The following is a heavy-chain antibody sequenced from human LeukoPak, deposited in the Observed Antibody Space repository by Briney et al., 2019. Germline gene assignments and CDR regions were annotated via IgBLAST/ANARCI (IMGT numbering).Heavy chain of an antibody. CDR3: AKDSRTYCSGGSCYHDY. J-gene: IGHJ4*02. CDR1: GFTFSSDA. D-gene: IGHD2-15*01. CDR2: ISGSGGST. V-gene: IGHV3-23*01. Sequence: GGSLRLSCAASGFTFSSDAMSWVRQAPGKGMEWVSAISGSGGSTYYADSVKGRFTISRDNSKNTLYLQMNSLRAEDTAVYYCAKDSRTYCSGGSCYHDYWGQGTLVTVSS.